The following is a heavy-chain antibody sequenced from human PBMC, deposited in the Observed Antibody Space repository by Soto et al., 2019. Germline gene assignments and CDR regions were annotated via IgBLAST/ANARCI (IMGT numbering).Heavy chain of an antibody. CDR1: GFTFSSYW. J-gene: IGHJ4*02. CDR2: INSDGSNT. V-gene: IGHV3-74*01. CDR3: ARNFDY. Sequence: EVQLVESGGGLVQPGGSLRLSCATSGFTFSSYWMYWVRQAPGKGLVWVSRINSDGSNTGYADSVKGRFTISRDNAKSTVYLEMNSVRAEDKGVYYCARNFDYWGQGILVTVSS.